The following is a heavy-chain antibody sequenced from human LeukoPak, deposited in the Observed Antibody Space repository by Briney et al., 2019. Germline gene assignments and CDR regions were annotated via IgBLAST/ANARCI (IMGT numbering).Heavy chain of an antibody. CDR1: GGSFSGYY. J-gene: IGHJ4*02. CDR3: ARQIVGATYFDC. Sequence: SETLSLTCAVYGGSFSGYYWSWIRQPPGKGLEWIGEINHSGSTNYNPSLKSRVTISVDTSKNQFSLKLSSVTAADTAVYYCARQIVGATYFDCWGQGTLVTVSS. CDR2: INHSGST. D-gene: IGHD1-26*01. V-gene: IGHV4-34*01.